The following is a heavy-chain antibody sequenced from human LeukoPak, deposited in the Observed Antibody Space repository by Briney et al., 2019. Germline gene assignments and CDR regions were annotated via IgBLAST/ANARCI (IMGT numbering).Heavy chain of an antibody. D-gene: IGHD6-13*01. Sequence: GGSLRLSCGASGFTFSSYRVNWVPQAPGKGLEGVSYFSSSSSTIYYADSVKVRFTISRDNAKNSLYLQMNNLRAEDTALYYGAGDTSRALDYGGEGTLLTVPS. CDR1: GFTFSSYR. CDR3: AGDTSRALDY. V-gene: IGHV3-48*01. CDR2: FSSSSSTI. J-gene: IGHJ4*02.